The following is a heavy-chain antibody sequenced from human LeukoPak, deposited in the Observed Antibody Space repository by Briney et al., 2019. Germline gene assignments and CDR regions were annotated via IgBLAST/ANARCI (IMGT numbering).Heavy chain of an antibody. CDR2: ISGSGGST. Sequence: GGSLRLSCAASGFTFSSYAMSWVRQAPGKGLEWVSAISGSGGSTYYADSVKGRFTISRDNSKNTLYLQMNSLRAEDSAVYYCAKGFLSTSWNSDAFDMWGQGTMVTVSS. CDR1: GFTFSSYA. V-gene: IGHV3-23*01. J-gene: IGHJ3*02. CDR3: AKGFLSTSWNSDAFDM. D-gene: IGHD6-13*01.